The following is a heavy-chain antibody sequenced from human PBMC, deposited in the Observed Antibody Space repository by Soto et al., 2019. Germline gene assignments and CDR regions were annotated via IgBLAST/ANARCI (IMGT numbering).Heavy chain of an antibody. J-gene: IGHJ3*02. CDR2: ISAYNGNT. CDR1: GYTFTSYG. V-gene: IGHV1-18*01. CDR3: ARASRYYDFGSGYVDAFDI. Sequence: ASVKVSCKASGYTFTSYGISWVRQAPGQGLEWMGWISAYNGNTNYAQKLQGRVTMTTDTSTSKAYMELRSLRSDDTAVYYCARASRYYDFGSGYVDAFDIWGQGTMVTVSS. D-gene: IGHD3-3*01.